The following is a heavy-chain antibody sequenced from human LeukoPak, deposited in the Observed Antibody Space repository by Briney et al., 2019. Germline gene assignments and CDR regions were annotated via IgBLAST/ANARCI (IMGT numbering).Heavy chain of an antibody. CDR1: GFTVSNNH. CDR2: IYGGGTT. CDR3: ARTRGLTRLLVAGAIDC. J-gene: IGHJ4*02. D-gene: IGHD2-8*02. Sequence: GGSLRLSCEASGFTVSNNHMTWVRQAPGKGLEWVSIIYGGGTTYYAASVKGRFTISRDYSTNTLYLRMDSLTVDDTAVYHCARTRGLTRLLVAGAIDCWGQGTLVTVS. V-gene: IGHV3-66*01.